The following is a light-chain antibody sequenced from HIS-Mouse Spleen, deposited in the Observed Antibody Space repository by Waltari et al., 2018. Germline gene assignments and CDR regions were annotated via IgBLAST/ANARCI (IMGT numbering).Light chain of an antibody. V-gene: IGLV1-47*01. CDR2: GNN. J-gene: IGLJ3*02. CDR1: SSNIGSNY. CDR3: AACDDSLSGWV. Sequence: QSVLTQPPSASGTPGQRVTISCSGSSSNIGSNYVYWYQQLPGTAPKLLIYGNNHGPSGVPARFSGSKSGTSASLAISGLRSEDEADYYCAACDDSLSGWVFGGGTKLTVL.